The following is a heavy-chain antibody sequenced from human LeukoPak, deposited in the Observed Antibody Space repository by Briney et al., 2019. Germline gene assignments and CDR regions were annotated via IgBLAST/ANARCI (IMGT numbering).Heavy chain of an antibody. D-gene: IGHD6-19*01. J-gene: IGHJ4*02. CDR1: GGSISSGGYS. Sequence: SQTLSLTCAVSGGSISSGGYSWSWIRQPPGKGLEWIGYIYHSGSTYYNPSLKSRATISVDRSKNQFSLKLSSVTAADTAVYYCARSGWYGRSLGYWGQGTLVTVSS. CDR3: ARSGWYGRSLGY. V-gene: IGHV4-30-2*01. CDR2: IYHSGST.